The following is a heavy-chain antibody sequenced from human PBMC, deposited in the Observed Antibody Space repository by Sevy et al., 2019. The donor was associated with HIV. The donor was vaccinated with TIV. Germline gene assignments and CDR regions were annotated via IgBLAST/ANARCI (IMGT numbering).Heavy chain of an antibody. D-gene: IGHD6-13*01. CDR3: AKDPTAEPGGGWFDP. CDR1: GFTFSSHA. V-gene: IGHV3-23*01. J-gene: IGHJ5*02. CDR2: ISGSGYTT. Sequence: GGSLRLSCAASGFTFSSHAMNWVRQGPGKGLDWVSVISGSGYTTHYADSVKGRFTISRDNSKNTLYLQMNSLRADDTAIYYCAKDPTAEPGGGWFDPWGQRTLVTDSS.